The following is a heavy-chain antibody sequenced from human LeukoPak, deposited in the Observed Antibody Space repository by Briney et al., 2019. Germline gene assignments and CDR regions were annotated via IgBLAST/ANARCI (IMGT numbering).Heavy chain of an antibody. Sequence: TSETLSLTCAVYGGSFSGYYWSWIRQPPGKGLEWIGKINHYGSTNYNPSLKSRVTISVDTSKNQFSLKLSSVTAADTAVYYCARGNYYYDSSGHQNYFDYWGQGTLVTVSS. D-gene: IGHD3-22*01. V-gene: IGHV4-34*01. CDR2: INHYGST. CDR1: GGSFSGYY. CDR3: ARGNYYYDSSGHQNYFDY. J-gene: IGHJ4*02.